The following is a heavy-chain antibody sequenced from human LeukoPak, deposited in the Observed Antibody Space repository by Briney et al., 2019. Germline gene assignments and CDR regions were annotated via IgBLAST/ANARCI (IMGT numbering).Heavy chain of an antibody. CDR1: GGTFSSYA. Sequence: SVKVSCKASGGTFSSYAISWVRQAPGQGLEWMGGIIPIFGTANYAQKFQGRVTITADESTSTAYMELSSLRSEDTAVYYCASPNCSSTSCYYYYYYGMDVWGQGTTITVSS. CDR2: IIPIFGTA. J-gene: IGHJ6*02. D-gene: IGHD2-2*01. CDR3: ASPNCSSTSCYYYYYYGMDV. V-gene: IGHV1-69*13.